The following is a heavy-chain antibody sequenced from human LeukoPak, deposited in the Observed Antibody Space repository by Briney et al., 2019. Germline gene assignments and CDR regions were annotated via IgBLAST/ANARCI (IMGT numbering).Heavy chain of an antibody. Sequence: SETLSLTCAVYGGSFSGYYWSWIRQPPGKGLEWIGEINHSGSTNYNPSLKSRVTISVDTSKNQFSLKLSSVTAADTAVYYCASGRNEKFWGQGTLVTVSS. CDR1: GGSFSGYY. CDR2: INHSGST. J-gene: IGHJ4*02. V-gene: IGHV4-34*01. CDR3: ASGRNEKF.